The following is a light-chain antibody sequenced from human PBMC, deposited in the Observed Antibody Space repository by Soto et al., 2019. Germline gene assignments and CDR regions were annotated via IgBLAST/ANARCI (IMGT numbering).Light chain of an antibody. Sequence: EIVMTQSPATLSVSPGERATLSCGASQSVSSNLAWYQHKPGQAPRLLIYGASTRATGIPATLSCSESGTEFTLSISSLQSEDFAVYYCQQHNNGLTFGGGTRVEIK. CDR1: QSVSSN. J-gene: IGKJ4*01. CDR3: QQHNNGLT. V-gene: IGKV3-15*01. CDR2: GAS.